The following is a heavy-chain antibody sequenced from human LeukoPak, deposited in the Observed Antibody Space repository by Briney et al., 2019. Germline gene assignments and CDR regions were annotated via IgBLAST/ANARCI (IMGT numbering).Heavy chain of an antibody. CDR3: ARPSSYGSGSYGY. V-gene: IGHV4-34*01. CDR1: GGSFSGYY. J-gene: IGHJ4*02. CDR2: INHSGST. D-gene: IGHD3-10*01. Sequence: SETLSLTCAVYGGSFSGYYWNWIRQPPGKGLEWIGEINHSGSTNYNPSLKSRVTMSVDTSKNQFSLKLSSVTAADTAVYYCARPSSYGSGSYGYWGQGTLVTVSS.